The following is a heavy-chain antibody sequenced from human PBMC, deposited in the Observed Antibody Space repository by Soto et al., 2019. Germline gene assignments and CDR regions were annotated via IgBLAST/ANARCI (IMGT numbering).Heavy chain of an antibody. V-gene: IGHV1-69*08. CDR3: ARPDFGDYWYFYL. D-gene: IGHD4-17*01. J-gene: IGHJ2*01. Sequence: QDQLVQSGAEVKKPGSSVKVSCKASGGTFSSHTFSWVRQAPGQGLEWMGRIIPALGTATYAQKFQVKVTITADESATTVYMELNSLRAEDTAVYFCARPDFGDYWYFYLCGRGTLVTVSS. CDR2: IIPALGTA. CDR1: GGTFSSHT.